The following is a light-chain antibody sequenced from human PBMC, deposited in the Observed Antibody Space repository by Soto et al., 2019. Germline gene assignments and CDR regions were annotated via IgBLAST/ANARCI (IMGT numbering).Light chain of an antibody. CDR3: QSFDTSTVV. V-gene: IGLV6-57*04. J-gene: IGLJ2*01. Sequence: NFMLTRSLSVSGSPGETLTLSCTRSSGSMASEHVQWYQQRPGSAPTSVIYDNSQRPSGVPDRFSGSIDSSSNSASLTISGLKTEDEADYYCQSFDTSTVVFGGGTKVTVL. CDR1: SGSMASEH. CDR2: DNS.